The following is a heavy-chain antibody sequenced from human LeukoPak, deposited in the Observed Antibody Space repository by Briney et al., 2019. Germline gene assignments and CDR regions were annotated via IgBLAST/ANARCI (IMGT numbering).Heavy chain of an antibody. CDR2: ISGSGTNT. Sequence: PGGSLRLSCAASGFTFSSYSMNWVRQAPGKGLEWVSVISGSGTNTDYADSVKGRFTISRDNAKNSLYLQMNSLRAEDTAVYYCARSDILTGYPDYWGQGTLVTVSS. V-gene: IGHV3-21*01. CDR1: GFTFSSYS. CDR3: ARSDILTGYPDY. J-gene: IGHJ4*02. D-gene: IGHD3-9*01.